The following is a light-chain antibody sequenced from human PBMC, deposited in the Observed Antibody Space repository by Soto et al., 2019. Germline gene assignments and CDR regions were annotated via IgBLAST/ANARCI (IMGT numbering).Light chain of an antibody. J-gene: IGKJ1*01. Sequence: DIQMTQSPSTLSASVGDRVTMTCRASQSIRTGLAWYQQKPGKAPRLLMYQASSLKSGVPSRFSGSVSETDLPLTITILQPDDTATYFCQQDSTYVWTLGQGTKVDVK. CDR3: QQDSTYVWT. V-gene: IGKV1-5*03. CDR2: QAS. CDR1: QSIRTG.